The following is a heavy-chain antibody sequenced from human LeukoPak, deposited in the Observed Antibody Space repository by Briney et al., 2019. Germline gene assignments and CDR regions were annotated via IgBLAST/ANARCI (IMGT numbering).Heavy chain of an antibody. Sequence: SETLSLTCTVSGGSISSYYWSWIRQPPGNGLEWIGYIYTSGSTNYNPSLKSRVTISVDTSKNQFSLKLSSVTAADTAVYYCARHHDFWSGYKSYNWFDPWGQGTLVTVSS. CDR3: ARHHDFWSGYKSYNWFDP. CDR2: IYTSGST. V-gene: IGHV4-4*09. CDR1: GGSISSYY. J-gene: IGHJ5*02. D-gene: IGHD3-3*01.